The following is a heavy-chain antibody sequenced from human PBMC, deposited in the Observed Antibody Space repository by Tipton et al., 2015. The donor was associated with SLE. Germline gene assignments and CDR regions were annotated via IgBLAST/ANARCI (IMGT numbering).Heavy chain of an antibody. D-gene: IGHD6-19*01. CDR2: IGGGGIDG. Sequence: SLRLSCAASRFTFSSYAIHWVRQAPGKGLEWVSSIGGGGIDGFYAESVKGRFTISRDNSKNTLYLQMSSLRAEDTAVYYCARGAVAGPYYYYGMDVWGQGTTVTVSS. CDR3: ARGAVAGPYYYYGMDV. V-gene: IGHV3-23*01. J-gene: IGHJ6*02. CDR1: RFTFSSYA.